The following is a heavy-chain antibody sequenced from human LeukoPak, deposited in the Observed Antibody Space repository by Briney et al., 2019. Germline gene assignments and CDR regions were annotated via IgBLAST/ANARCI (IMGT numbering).Heavy chain of an antibody. CDR3: AKLLVATGTDY. V-gene: IGHV3-23*01. D-gene: IGHD6-13*01. CDR1: GFTFANYP. J-gene: IGHJ4*02. CDR2: ITVSGGNT. Sequence: GGSLRLSCAASGFTFANYPMVWVRQAPGKGLEWVSSITVSGGNTYYAASVKGRFTISRDNSKNTLYLQMNSLRAEDTAIYYCAKLLVATGTDYWGQGTLVTVSS.